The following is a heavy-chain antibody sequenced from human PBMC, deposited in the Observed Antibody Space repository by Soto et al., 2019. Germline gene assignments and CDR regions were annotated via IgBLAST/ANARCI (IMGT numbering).Heavy chain of an antibody. V-gene: IGHV1-3*04. Sequence: QVQLVQSGAEVKKPGASVKVSCKSSGYTFTNYVMHWVRQAPGQRLEWMGWINTGNGNTKYSQKFQGRVTITRDTPASIVYMDLSSLRSEDTAVYYCSRDRQWIQLWSASSNLFDYWGQGTLVTVSS. J-gene: IGHJ4*02. CDR3: SRDRQWIQLWSASSNLFDY. D-gene: IGHD5-18*01. CDR1: GYTFTNYV. CDR2: INTGNGNT.